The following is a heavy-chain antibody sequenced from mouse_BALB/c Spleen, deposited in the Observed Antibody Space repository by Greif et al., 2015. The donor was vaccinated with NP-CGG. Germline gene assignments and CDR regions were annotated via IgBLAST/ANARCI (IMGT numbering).Heavy chain of an antibody. CDR2: ISSGSRTI. Sequence: EVKLMESGGGLVQRGGSRKLSCAASGFTFSSFGMHWVRQAPEQGLEWVAYISSGSRTIYYADTVKGRFTISRDNPKNTLFLQMTSLRSEDTAMYDCARTTVVAYYAMDYWGQGTSVTVSS. V-gene: IGHV5-17*02. D-gene: IGHD1-1*01. J-gene: IGHJ4*01. CDR1: GFTFSSFG. CDR3: ARTTVVAYYAMDY.